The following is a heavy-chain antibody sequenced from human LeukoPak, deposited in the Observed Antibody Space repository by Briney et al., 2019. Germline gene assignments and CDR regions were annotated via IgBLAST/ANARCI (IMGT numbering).Heavy chain of an antibody. CDR1: GYTFTSYD. D-gene: IGHD6-19*01. J-gene: IGHJ4*02. CDR2: MNPNSGNT. CDR3: ARVDSSGWYTLDYFDY. Sequence: ASVKVSCKASGYTFTSYDINWVRQATGQGLEWMGWMNPNSGNTGYAQKFQGRVTMTRNTSISTAYMELSSLRSEDTAVYYCARVDSSGWYTLDYFDYWGQGTLVTVSS. V-gene: IGHV1-8*01.